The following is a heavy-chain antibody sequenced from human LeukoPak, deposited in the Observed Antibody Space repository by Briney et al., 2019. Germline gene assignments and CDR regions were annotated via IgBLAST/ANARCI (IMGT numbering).Heavy chain of an antibody. Sequence: PGGSLRLSCAASGFTFSSYGMHWVRQAPGKGLEWVAVISYDGSNKYYADSVKGRFTISRDNSKNTLYLQMNSLRAEDTAVYYALWFGFFDYWGQGTLVTVSS. V-gene: IGHV3-30*03. CDR1: GFTFSSYG. CDR2: ISYDGSNK. J-gene: IGHJ4*02. CDR3: LWFGFFDY. D-gene: IGHD3-10*01.